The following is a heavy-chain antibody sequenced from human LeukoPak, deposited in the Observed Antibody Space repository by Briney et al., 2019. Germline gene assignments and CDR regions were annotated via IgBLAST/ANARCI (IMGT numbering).Heavy chain of an antibody. CDR1: GGSISSYY. CDR2: IYHSGST. V-gene: IGHV4-59*01. J-gene: IGHJ5*02. CDR3: VRDKGGYCSSTSCYAGHWFDP. D-gene: IGHD2-2*01. Sequence: SETLSLTCTVSGGSISSYYWSWIRQPPGKGLEWIGDIYHSGSTNYNPSLKSRVTMSVDTSKNQFSLKLSSVTPADTAVYYCVRDKGGYCSSTSCYAGHWFDPWGQGTLVTVSS.